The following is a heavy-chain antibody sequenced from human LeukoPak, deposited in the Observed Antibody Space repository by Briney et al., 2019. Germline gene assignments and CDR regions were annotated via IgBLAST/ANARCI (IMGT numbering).Heavy chain of an antibody. CDR1: GGSMSSYY. J-gene: IGHJ5*02. CDR2: FYTSENT. D-gene: IGHD5-18*01. V-gene: IGHV4-4*07. Sequence: SETLSLTCTVSGGSMSSYYWSWIRQPAGKGLEWIGRFYTSENTNYNPSLKSRVTMSIDTSKKQFSLKLSSVTAADTAVYYCARARVSSGYSYGFWFDPWGQGTLVTVSS. CDR3: ARARVSSGYSYGFWFDP.